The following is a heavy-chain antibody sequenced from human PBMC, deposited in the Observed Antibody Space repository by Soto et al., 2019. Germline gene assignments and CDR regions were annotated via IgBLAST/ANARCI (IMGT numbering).Heavy chain of an antibody. V-gene: IGHV4-31*03. CDR3: ARGSFSSSSSWFDP. J-gene: IGHJ5*02. D-gene: IGHD6-6*01. CDR2: IYYSGRT. CDR1: GVSISGGVYY. Sequence: SETLSLTCTVSGVSISGGVYYWSWIRQHPGKGLEWIGYIYYSGRTYFNPSLHSRASIAVDTTENQFSLKLTSVTAADTSVYHCARGSFSSSSSWFDPWGRGTLVTVSS.